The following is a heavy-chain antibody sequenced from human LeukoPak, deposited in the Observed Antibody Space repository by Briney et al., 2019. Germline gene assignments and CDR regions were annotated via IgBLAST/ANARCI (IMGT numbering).Heavy chain of an antibody. V-gene: IGHV5-51*01. CDR3: AKHHLLVPDY. Sequence: GESLKISCQASGYSFTNDWIGCVRQMPGKGLEWMGAIYPGDSGTRYTPSFQGQFTISVDKSISTAYLQWSSLTDSDTAMYYCAKHHLLVPDYWGQGTLVTVSS. J-gene: IGHJ4*02. D-gene: IGHD6-13*01. CDR2: IYPGDSGT. CDR1: GYSFTNDW.